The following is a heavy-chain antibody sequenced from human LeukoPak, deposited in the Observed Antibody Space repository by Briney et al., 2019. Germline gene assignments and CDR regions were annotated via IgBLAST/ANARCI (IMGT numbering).Heavy chain of an antibody. CDR3: AQSLGSSNWIGNWFDR. D-gene: IGHD6-13*01. V-gene: IGHV4-39*01. CDR1: GGSISSSSHS. CDR2: IYYTGRT. J-gene: IGHJ5*02. Sequence: PSETLSLTCTVSGGSISSSSHSWGWIRQPPGKGLEWTGSIYYTGRTYYNPSLKSRATISVYTSKNQFSLKLSAVTAADTAVYYCAQSLGSSNWIGNWFDRWGQGTLVTVSS.